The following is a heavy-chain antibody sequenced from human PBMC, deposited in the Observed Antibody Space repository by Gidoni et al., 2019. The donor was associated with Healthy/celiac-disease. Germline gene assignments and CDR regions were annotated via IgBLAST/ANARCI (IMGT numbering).Heavy chain of an antibody. D-gene: IGHD4-4*01. CDR3: AKVPAVTTTYYYYYGMDV. V-gene: IGHV3-23*04. CDR1: GFTLSSYA. J-gene: IGHJ6*02. Sequence: EVQLVESGGGLVQPGGSLRLSCAASGFTLSSYAMSWVRQAPGKGLEWVSAISGSGGSTYYADSVKGRFTISRDNSKNTLYLQMNSLRAEDTAVYYCAKVPAVTTTYYYYYGMDVWGQGTTVTVSS. CDR2: ISGSGGST.